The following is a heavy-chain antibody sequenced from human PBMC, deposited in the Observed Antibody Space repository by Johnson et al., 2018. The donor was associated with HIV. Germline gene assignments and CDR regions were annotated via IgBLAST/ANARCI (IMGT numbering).Heavy chain of an antibody. D-gene: IGHD6-19*01. V-gene: IGHV3-20*04. CDR1: GFTFNDHG. J-gene: IGHJ3*02. CDR2: INWNGGTK. Sequence: VQLVESGGGVVRPGGSLRLSCAVSGFTFNDHGMSWVRQAPGKGLEWVSGINWNGGTKDYADSVKGRFTISRDNAKNSLYLQMNSLRAEDTALYYCARDRPTGWRYAFDIGGQGTMVTGSP. CDR3: ARDRPTGWRYAFDI.